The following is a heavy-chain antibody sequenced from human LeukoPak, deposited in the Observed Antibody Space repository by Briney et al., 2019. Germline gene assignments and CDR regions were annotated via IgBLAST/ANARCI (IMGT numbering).Heavy chain of an antibody. V-gene: IGHV3-21*01. CDR1: GFTFSSYS. Sequence: PGGSLRLSCAASGFTFSSYSMNWVRQAPGKGLEWVSSISSSSSYIYYADSVKGRFTISRDNAKNSLYLQMNSLRAEDTAVYYCARSGKVGATTRNWFDPWGQGTLVTVSS. J-gene: IGHJ5*02. CDR2: ISSSSSYI. CDR3: ARSGKVGATTRNWFDP. D-gene: IGHD1-26*01.